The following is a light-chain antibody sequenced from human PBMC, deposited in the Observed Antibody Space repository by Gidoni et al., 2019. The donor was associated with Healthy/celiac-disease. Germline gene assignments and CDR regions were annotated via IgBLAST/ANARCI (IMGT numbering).Light chain of an antibody. CDR3: QQYGSSPYT. V-gene: IGKV3-20*01. CDR1: QSVSSSY. Sequence: EIVLTQSPGTLSLSPRERATLSCRASQSVSSSYLAWYQQKPGQAPRLLIYGASSRATGIPDRFSGSGSGTDFTLTISRLEPEDFAVDYCQQYGSSPYTFGQGTKLEIK. J-gene: IGKJ2*01. CDR2: GAS.